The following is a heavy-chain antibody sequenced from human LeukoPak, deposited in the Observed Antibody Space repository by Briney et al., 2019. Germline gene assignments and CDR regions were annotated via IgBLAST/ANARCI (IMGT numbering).Heavy chain of an antibody. D-gene: IGHD4-23*01. J-gene: IGHJ4*02. CDR3: ARTLGYGGPSDD. V-gene: IGHV4-61*05. CDR1: GGSISSSSYY. CDR2: IYYTGTT. Sequence: SETLSLTCTVSGGSISSSSYYWGWIRQPPGKGLEWIGYIYYTGTTNYNPSLQSRVTISVDTSKNQFSLKLTSVTAADTAVYYCARTLGYGGPSDDWGQGTLVTVSS.